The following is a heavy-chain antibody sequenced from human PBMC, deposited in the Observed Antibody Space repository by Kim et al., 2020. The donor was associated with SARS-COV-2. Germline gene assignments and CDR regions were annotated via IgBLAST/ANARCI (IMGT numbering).Heavy chain of an antibody. Sequence: GGSLRLSCEVSGFTFGDYYMNWIRQVPGKGLEWLSYISGSGSVIDYTDAAKCRFTISRDNAKKSLYLQIDNLSDEDTAMYYCARSIVNYRFAYWGQGALVIVSS. CDR1: GFTFGDYY. CDR2: ISGSGSVI. J-gene: IGHJ4*02. V-gene: IGHV3-11*01. CDR3: ARSIVNYRFAY. D-gene: IGHD1-7*01.